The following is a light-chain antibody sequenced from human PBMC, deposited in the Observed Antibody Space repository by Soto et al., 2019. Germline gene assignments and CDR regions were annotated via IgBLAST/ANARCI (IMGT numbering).Light chain of an antibody. CDR2: GAS. CDR3: QQYNTWPTIT. V-gene: IGKV3-15*01. Sequence: EIVMTQAPATLCVSPGERATLTCRARQSVSSNLAWYQQKPGQAPRLLMYGASTRATGIPARFSGSGSGTEFTLTISSLQSEDFAVYYCQQYNTWPTITFGQGTNVEIK. CDR1: QSVSSN. J-gene: IGKJ1*01.